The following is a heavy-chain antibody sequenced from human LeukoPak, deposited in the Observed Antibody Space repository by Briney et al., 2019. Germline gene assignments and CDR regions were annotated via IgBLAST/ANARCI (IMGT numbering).Heavy chain of an antibody. D-gene: IGHD1-14*01. CDR3: ATQIERTVFDY. V-gene: IGHV4-59*08. J-gene: IGHJ4*02. CDR2: IYYSEST. CDR1: GDSISSYY. Sequence: SETLSLTCSVRGDSISSYYWMWIRQPPGKGLVWTAYIYYSESTNNNPTLKRRDDISVDTSKNQFSLKLSSVTAADTAVYYCATQIERTVFDYWGQGTLVTVSS.